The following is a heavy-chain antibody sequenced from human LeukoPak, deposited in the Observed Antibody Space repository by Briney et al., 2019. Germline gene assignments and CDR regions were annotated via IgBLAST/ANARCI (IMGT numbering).Heavy chain of an antibody. J-gene: IGHJ3*02. V-gene: IGHV5-51*01. Sequence: GESLQISCKGSGYTFTTDWIGWVRQMPGKGLEWMGIIYPGDSDTRNRPPFQGQVTISVDKSISTAYLQWSSLKASDPAIYYCARTRVAGNSDAFDIWGQGTIVTVSS. D-gene: IGHD6-19*01. CDR2: IYPGDSDT. CDR3: ARTRVAGNSDAFDI. CDR1: GYTFTTDW.